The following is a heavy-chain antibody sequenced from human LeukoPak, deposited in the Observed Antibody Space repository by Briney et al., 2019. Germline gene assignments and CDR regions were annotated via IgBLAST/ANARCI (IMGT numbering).Heavy chain of an antibody. Sequence: ASVKVSCKASGYTFTGYYMHWVRQAPGQGLEWMGWINANSGGTNYAQKFQGRVTMTRDTSISTAYMELSRLRSDDTAVYYCARGYGSGSFHTYWGQGTLVTVSS. V-gene: IGHV1-2*02. CDR2: INANSGGT. CDR3: ARGYGSGSFHTY. CDR1: GYTFTGYY. J-gene: IGHJ4*02. D-gene: IGHD3-10*01.